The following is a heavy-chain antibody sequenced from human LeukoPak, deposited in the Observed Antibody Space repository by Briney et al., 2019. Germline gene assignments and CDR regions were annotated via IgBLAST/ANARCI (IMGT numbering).Heavy chain of an antibody. D-gene: IGHD1-26*01. J-gene: IGHJ5*02. CDR1: GFTFSSYA. Sequence: GGSLRLSCAASGFTFSSYAMSWVRQAPGKGLEWVGRIKSKTDGGTTDYAAPLKGRFTISRDDSKNTLYLQMSSLKTEDTAVYSCTSGGHYFDPWGQGTLVTVSS. V-gene: IGHV3-15*01. CDR2: IKSKTDGGTT. CDR3: TSGGHYFDP.